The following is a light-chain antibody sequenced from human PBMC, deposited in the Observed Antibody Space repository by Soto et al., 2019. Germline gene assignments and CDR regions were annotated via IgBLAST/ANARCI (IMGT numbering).Light chain of an antibody. J-gene: IGKJ4*01. CDR1: QNIKKY. V-gene: IGKV1-39*01. Sequence: DIPMTQSPSALSASVGDRVTITCRASQNIKKYLNWYRQKPGKAPDLLIYTASSLQVGFPSRFSGSGSGTDFSLSITSLQPEDAATYFYQQSFSAPLTVGGGTRVEIK. CDR3: QQSFSAPLT. CDR2: TAS.